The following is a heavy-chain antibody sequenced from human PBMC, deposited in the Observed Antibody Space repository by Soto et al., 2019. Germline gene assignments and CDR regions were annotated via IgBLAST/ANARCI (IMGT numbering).Heavy chain of an antibody. CDR2: IIPMFPTT. J-gene: IGHJ4*02. CDR1: GDTFGRNA. V-gene: IGHV1-69*06. Sequence: QVHLVQSGPEVKRPGYSVKVSCKASGDTFGRNAIHWVRQAPGQGLEWMGGIIPMFPTTNYAQKFKGRLTSSADKSTGTAYMEMTSLRSEDTAVYYCTKDGDSADYGYWGQGTLVTVSS. CDR3: TKDGDSADYGY. D-gene: IGHD2-21*01.